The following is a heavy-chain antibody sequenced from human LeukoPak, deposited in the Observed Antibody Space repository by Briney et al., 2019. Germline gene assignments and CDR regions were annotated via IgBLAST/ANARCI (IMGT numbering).Heavy chain of an antibody. CDR2: IYYTGSP. CDR1: GDSLSNYY. J-gene: IGHJ4*02. CDR3: ARLRDYGSGTFYNDY. Sequence: SETLSLTCSVSGDSLSNYYWTWMRQPPGKGLEWVGYIYYTGSPNYNPSLKSRVTTSVDTSKNQFSLKLSSVSAADTAVYYCARLRDYGSGTFYNDYWGQGTLVTVSS. V-gene: IGHV4-59*08. D-gene: IGHD3-10*01.